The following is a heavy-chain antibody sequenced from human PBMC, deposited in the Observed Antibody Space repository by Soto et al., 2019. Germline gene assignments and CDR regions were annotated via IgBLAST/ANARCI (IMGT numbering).Heavy chain of an antibody. CDR2: IYYSGST. Sequence: SETLSLTCTVSGGSISSSSYYWGWIRQPPGKGLEWIGSIYYSGSTYYNPSLKSRVTISVDTSKNQFSLKLSSVTAADTAVYYCARSLTVTTLADYWGQGTLVTVSS. CDR1: GGSISSSSYY. CDR3: ARSLTVTTLADY. V-gene: IGHV4-39*07. J-gene: IGHJ4*02. D-gene: IGHD4-4*01.